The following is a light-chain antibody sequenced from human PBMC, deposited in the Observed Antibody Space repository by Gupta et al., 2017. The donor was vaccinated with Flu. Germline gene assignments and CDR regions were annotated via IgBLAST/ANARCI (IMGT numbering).Light chain of an antibody. J-gene: IGLJ2*01. Sequence: SFELTQPRSVSVSPGQTARITCPSDALPKPSQYIYWYQHKPGQAPVLVIYNDKERHSGIFERFSGSRSGTTVTLTISGLQAEDEADYYCQSADTSGTHLIFGGGTKLSVL. V-gene: IGLV3-25*02. CDR3: QSADTSGTHLI. CDR2: NDK. CDR1: ALPKPSQY.